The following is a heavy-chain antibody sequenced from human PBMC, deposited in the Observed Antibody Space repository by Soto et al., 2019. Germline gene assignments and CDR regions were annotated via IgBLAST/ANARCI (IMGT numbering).Heavy chain of an antibody. Sequence: SEILSLTCTVSGGSISSGDYYWSWIRQPPGKGLEWIGYIYYSGSTYYNPSLKSRVTISVDTSKNQFSLKLSSVTAADTAVYYCARITMIVVVIDYWGQGTLVTVSS. CDR3: ARITMIVVVIDY. J-gene: IGHJ4*02. D-gene: IGHD3-22*01. CDR1: GGSISSGDYY. V-gene: IGHV4-30-4*01. CDR2: IYYSGST.